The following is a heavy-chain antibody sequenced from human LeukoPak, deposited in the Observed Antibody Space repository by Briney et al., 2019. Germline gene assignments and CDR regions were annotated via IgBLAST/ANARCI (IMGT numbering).Heavy chain of an antibody. CDR1: GYTFTSYG. CDR3: AGGIVVVTAIYYFDY. V-gene: IGHV1-18*04. D-gene: IGHD2-21*02. J-gene: IGHJ4*02. Sequence: GASVKVSCKASGYTFTSYGISWVRQAPGQGLEWMGWISAYNGNTNYAQKLQGRVTMTTDTSTSTAYMELRSLRSDDTAVYYCAGGIVVVTAIYYFDYWGQGTLVTVSS. CDR2: ISAYNGNT.